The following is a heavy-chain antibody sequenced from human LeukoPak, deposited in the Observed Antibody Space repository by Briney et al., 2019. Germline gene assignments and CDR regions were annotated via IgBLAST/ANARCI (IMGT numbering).Heavy chain of an antibody. D-gene: IGHD3-3*01. Sequence: GGSLRLSCAASGFTFSSYGMHWVRQAPGKGLEWVAFIRYDGSKKYYADSVKGRFTISRDNSKNTLYLQMNSLRAEHTAVYYCAKEVTIFGVVIGPFDYWGQGTLVTVSS. J-gene: IGHJ4*02. CDR2: IRYDGSKK. CDR1: GFTFSSYG. CDR3: AKEVTIFGVVIGPFDY. V-gene: IGHV3-30*02.